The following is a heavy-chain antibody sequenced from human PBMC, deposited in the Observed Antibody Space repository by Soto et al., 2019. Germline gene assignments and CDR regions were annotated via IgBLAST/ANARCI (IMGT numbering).Heavy chain of an antibody. CDR1: GGSFSGYY. V-gene: IGHV4-34*01. D-gene: IGHD2-2*01. Sequence: SETLSLTCAVYGGSFSGYYWSWIHQPPGKGLEWIGEINHSGSTNYNPSLKSRVTISVDTSKNQFSLKLSSVTAADTAVYYCASSESSIVVVPAAMKGWXDPWGQGTLVTVSS. J-gene: IGHJ5*02. CDR2: INHSGST. CDR3: ASSESSIVVVPAAMKGWXDP.